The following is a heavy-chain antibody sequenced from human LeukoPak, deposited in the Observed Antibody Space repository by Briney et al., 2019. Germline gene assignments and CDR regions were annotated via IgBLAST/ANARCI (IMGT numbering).Heavy chain of an antibody. D-gene: IGHD3-10*01. CDR1: GFTFSDYG. CDR2: ISESGDDT. J-gene: IGHJ4*02. V-gene: IGHV3-23*01. CDR3: ARDYPGDSRFWEDYFDH. Sequence: PGGSLRLSCVASGFTFSDYGLSWVRQAPGKGLEWVSSISESGDDTDNADSVKGRFTVSRDNSKNTLYLQMNSLRAEDTAVYYCARDYPGDSRFWEDYFDHWGQGTLVTVSS.